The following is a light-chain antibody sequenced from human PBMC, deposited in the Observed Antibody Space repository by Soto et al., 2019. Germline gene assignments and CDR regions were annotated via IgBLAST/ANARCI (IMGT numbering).Light chain of an antibody. CDR3: QQYSSSPPFP. CDR2: GAS. V-gene: IGKV3-20*01. J-gene: IGKJ4*01. Sequence: EIVLTQSPGTLSLSPGERATLSCRASQSVSSSYLAWYQQKPGQAPRLLIYGASSRATGIPDRFSGSGSGTDFTLTISRLEPADFAVYYCQQYSSSPPFPFGGGTKVEIK. CDR1: QSVSSSY.